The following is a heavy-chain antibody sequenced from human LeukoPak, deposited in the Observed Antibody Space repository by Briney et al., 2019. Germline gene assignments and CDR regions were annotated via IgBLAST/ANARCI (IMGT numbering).Heavy chain of an antibody. CDR3: AKDVYGDYGGLDY. V-gene: IGHV3-23*01. Sequence: GESLRLSCAASGFTFSTYALSWVRQAPGKGLEWVSSIRGSDGSTYYADSVKGRFAISRDNSKNTLYLQMNSLRAEDTAVYYCAKDVYGDYGGLDYWGQGALVTVSS. J-gene: IGHJ4*02. CDR2: IRGSDGST. CDR1: GFTFSTYA. D-gene: IGHD4-17*01.